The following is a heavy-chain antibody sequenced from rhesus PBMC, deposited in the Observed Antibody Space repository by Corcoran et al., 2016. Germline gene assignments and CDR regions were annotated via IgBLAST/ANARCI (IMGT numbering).Heavy chain of an antibody. CDR1: GGSISDSYR. D-gene: IGHD4-29*01. J-gene: IGHJ4*01. Sequence: QVQLQESGPGVVKPSETLSLTCAVSGGSISDSYRWSWIRQPPGKGLGWIGYIDGGGTSTNYNPSLKSRVTNSKDTSKNQFSLKRSSVTAADTAVYYCATEMTVAAFDYWGQGVLVTVSS. CDR2: IDGGGTST. V-gene: IGHV4S10*01. CDR3: ATEMTVAAFDY.